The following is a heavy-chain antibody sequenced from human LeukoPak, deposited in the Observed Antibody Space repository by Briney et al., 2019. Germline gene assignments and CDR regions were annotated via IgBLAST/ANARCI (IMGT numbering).Heavy chain of an antibody. Sequence: GESLKISCKGSEYIFSNYWIGWVRQMPGKGLEWMGLIYPGDSNSRYSPSFQGQVTISVDKSISTAYLQWSSLKASDTAMYYCARALYGSGSYRFEHWAQGTLVTVSS. CDR3: ARALYGSGSYRFEH. J-gene: IGHJ4*02. CDR1: EYIFSNYW. V-gene: IGHV5-51*01. CDR2: IYPGDSNS. D-gene: IGHD3-10*01.